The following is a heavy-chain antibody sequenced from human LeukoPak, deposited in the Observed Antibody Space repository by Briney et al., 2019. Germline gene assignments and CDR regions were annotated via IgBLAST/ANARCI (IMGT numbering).Heavy chain of an antibody. J-gene: IGHJ4*02. CDR2: ISYDGSNK. D-gene: IGHD1-1*01. CDR3: AKDSPPGGS. Sequence: PGGSLRLSCAASGFTFSSYGMHWVRQAPGKGLEWVAVISYDGSNKYYADSVKGRFTISRDNSKNTLYLQTNSLRAEDTAVYYCAKDSPPGGSWGQGTLVTVSS. CDR1: GFTFSSYG. V-gene: IGHV3-30*18.